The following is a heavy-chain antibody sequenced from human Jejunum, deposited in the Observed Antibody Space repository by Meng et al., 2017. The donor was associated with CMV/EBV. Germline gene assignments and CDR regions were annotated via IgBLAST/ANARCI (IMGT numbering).Heavy chain of an antibody. J-gene: IGHJ4*02. D-gene: IGHD3-10*01. CDR3: AKDLWTVEVGEVVDY. CDR2: IRYDGNSN. V-gene: IGHV3-30*02. Sequence: LGGAGGGVVHAVGSRRLSGEASGFIFSLYGMHWVRQAPGKGLEWVAFIRYDGNSNAYADSVKGRFTISRDNSKNTLYLQMNSLRGEDTAVYYCAKDLWTVEVGEVVDYWGQGTLVTVSS. CDR1: GFIFSLYG.